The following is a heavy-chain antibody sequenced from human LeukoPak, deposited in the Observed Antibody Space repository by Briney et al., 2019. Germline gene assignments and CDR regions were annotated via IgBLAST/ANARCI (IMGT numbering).Heavy chain of an antibody. D-gene: IGHD1-26*01. V-gene: IGHV3-21*01. CDR2: ISSSSSYI. J-gene: IGHJ5*02. Sequence: PGGSLRLSCAASGFTFSSYSMNWVRQAPGKGLEWVSSISSSSSYIYYADSVKGRFTISRDNAKNSLYLQMYSLRAEDTAVYYCARDRTSGSFDWFDPWGQGTLVTVSS. CDR1: GFTFSSYS. CDR3: ARDRTSGSFDWFDP.